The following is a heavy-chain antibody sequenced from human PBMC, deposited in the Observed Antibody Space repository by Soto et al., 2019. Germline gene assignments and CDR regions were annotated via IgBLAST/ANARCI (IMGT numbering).Heavy chain of an antibody. D-gene: IGHD2-2*01. CDR1: GFTFSSYG. J-gene: IGHJ6*02. CDR3: AKDILLDIVVAPAAMKVGMDV. Sequence: GGSLRLSCAASGFTFSSYGMHWVRQAPGKGLEWVAVISYDGSNKYYADSVKGRFTISRDNSKNTLYLQMNSLRAEDTAVYYCAKDILLDIVVAPAAMKVGMDVWGQGTTVTVSS. CDR2: ISYDGSNK. V-gene: IGHV3-30*18.